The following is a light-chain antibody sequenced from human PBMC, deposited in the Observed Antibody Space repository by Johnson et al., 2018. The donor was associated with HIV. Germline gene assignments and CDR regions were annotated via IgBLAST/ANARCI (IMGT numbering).Light chain of an antibody. Sequence: QSVLTQPPSVSAAPGQDVIISCSGSTSNVGNNFVSWYQHFPGRAPKLLIYENNKRPSGIPDRFSGSNSGTSALLGITGLQTGDEADYYCGTWDSSLSAYVFGPGTKVTIL. CDR1: TSNVGNNF. CDR3: GTWDSSLSAYV. J-gene: IGLJ1*01. V-gene: IGLV1-51*02. CDR2: ENN.